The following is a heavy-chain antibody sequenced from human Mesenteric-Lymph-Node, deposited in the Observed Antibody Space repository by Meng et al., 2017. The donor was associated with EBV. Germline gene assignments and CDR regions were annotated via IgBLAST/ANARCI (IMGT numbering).Heavy chain of an antibody. J-gene: IGHJ5*02. V-gene: IGHV1-3*01. D-gene: IGHD3-22*01. CDR1: GYTFTSYA. CDR2: INVGNGDT. Sequence: VQLGQAGAEVKKPGASVKVSCEASGYTFTSYAMHWVRQAPGQRLEWMGWINVGNGDTKYSQKFHGRVTITRDTSATTAYMELRSLTSEDTAVYYCARDSTGDSRRFDPWGQGTLVTVSS. CDR3: ARDSTGDSRRFDP.